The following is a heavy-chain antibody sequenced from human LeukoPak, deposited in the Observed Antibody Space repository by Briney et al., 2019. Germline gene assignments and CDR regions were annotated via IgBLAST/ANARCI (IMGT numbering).Heavy chain of an antibody. J-gene: IGHJ1*01. D-gene: IGHD3-22*01. Sequence: GGSLRLSCAASGFTFSSCWMSWVRQAPGKGLEWVANIKKDGSEKYYVDSVKGRFTISRDNAKNSLYLQMNSLRAEDTAVYYCVSDWCDGSADYSRFLHWGQGTLVTVSS. CDR3: VSDWCDGSADYSRFLH. CDR2: IKKDGSEK. V-gene: IGHV3-7*04. CDR1: GFTFSSCW.